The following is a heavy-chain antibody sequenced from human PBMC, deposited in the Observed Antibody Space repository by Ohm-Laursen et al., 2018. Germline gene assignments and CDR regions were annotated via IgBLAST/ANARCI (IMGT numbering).Heavy chain of an antibody. J-gene: IGHJ6*02. Sequence: SLRLSCSASGFTFSDYYMSWIRQAPGKGLEWVSYISSSGSTIYYADSVKGRFTISRDNAKNSLYLQMNSLRAEDTAVYYCARGRSYYDFWSGYYQDYYYYGMDVWGQGTTVTVSS. CDR3: ARGRSYYDFWSGYYQDYYYYGMDV. V-gene: IGHV3-11*01. CDR1: GFTFSDYY. D-gene: IGHD3-3*01. CDR2: ISSSGSTI.